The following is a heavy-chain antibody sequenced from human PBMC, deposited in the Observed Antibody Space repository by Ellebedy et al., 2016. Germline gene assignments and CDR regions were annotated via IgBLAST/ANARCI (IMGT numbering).Heavy chain of an antibody. V-gene: IGHV4-31*03. CDR3: ARGLPLEWLSHFDY. J-gene: IGHJ4*02. Sequence: SETLSLTCTVSGGSISSGGYYWSWIRQHPGKGLEWIEYIYYSGSTYYNPSLKSRVTISVDTSKNQFSLKLSSVTAADTAVYYCARGLPLEWLSHFDYWGQGTLVTVSS. CDR1: GGSISSGGYY. D-gene: IGHD3-3*01. CDR2: IYYSGST.